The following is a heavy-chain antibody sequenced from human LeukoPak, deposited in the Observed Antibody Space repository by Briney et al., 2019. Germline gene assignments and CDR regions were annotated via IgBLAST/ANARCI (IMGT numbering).Heavy chain of an antibody. Sequence: GASVKVSCKASGYTFTGYYMHWVRQAPGQRLEWMGWINAGNGNTKYSQEFQGRVTITRDTSAGTAYMEVSSLRSEDMAVYYCARGKLVATITGYYYYYMDVWGKGTTVTVSS. J-gene: IGHJ6*03. CDR3: ARGKLVATITGYYYYYMDV. D-gene: IGHD5-12*01. CDR1: GYTFTGYY. V-gene: IGHV1-3*03. CDR2: INAGNGNT.